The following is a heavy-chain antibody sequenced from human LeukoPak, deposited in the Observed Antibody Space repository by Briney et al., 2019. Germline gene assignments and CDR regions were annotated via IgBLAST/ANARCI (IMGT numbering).Heavy chain of an antibody. D-gene: IGHD5-18*01. CDR2: ISWDGGST. J-gene: IGHJ3*02. V-gene: IGHV3-43*01. Sequence: GGSLRLSCAASGFTFADYTMHWVGPAPGKGLEWVSLISWDGGSTYYADSVKGRFTISRDNSKSSLYLQMNSLRTEDTALYYCAKVGSVDTAMVDAFDIWGQGTMVTVSS. CDR1: GFTFADYT. CDR3: AKVGSVDTAMVDAFDI.